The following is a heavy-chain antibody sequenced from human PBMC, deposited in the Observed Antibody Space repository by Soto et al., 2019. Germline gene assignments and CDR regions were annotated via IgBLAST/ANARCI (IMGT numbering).Heavy chain of an antibody. CDR1: GFTFSSYG. V-gene: IGHV3-30*18. CDR2: ISYDGSNK. Sequence: QPGGSLRLSCAASGFTFSSYGMHWVRQAPGKGLEWVAVISYDGSNKYYADSVKGRFTISRDNSKNTLYLQMNSLRAEDTAVYYCAKDQGWHIVGGSYFDYCGQGPLVTVSS. D-gene: IGHD1-26*01. J-gene: IGHJ4*02. CDR3: AKDQGWHIVGGSYFDY.